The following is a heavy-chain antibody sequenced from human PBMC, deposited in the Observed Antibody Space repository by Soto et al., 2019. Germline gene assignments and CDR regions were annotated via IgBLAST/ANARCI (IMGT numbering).Heavy chain of an antibody. Sequence: QVQLVQSGAEVKKPGASVKVSCKASGYTFTSYGMSWVRQAPGQGLEWMGWISAYNGNTNYAQKPQGRVTMTTDTSTRTAYMERRSLSSDDTAVYYCAACYGDYVSDWFDPWGQGTLVTVSS. J-gene: IGHJ5*02. CDR2: ISAYNGNT. CDR3: AACYGDYVSDWFDP. CDR1: GYTFTSYG. V-gene: IGHV1-18*01. D-gene: IGHD4-17*01.